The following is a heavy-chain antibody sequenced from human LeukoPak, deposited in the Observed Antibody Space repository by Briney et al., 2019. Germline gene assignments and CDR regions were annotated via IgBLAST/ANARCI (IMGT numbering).Heavy chain of an antibody. CDR2: ISSGSSTI. J-gene: IGHJ4*02. V-gene: IGHV3-48*01. Sequence: GGSLRLSCAASGFTFSSNSMNWVRQAPGKGLEWVSYISSGSSTIYFADSVKGRFTISRDNAKNSLFLQMNSLRAEDTAVYYCARDLDGYSSGWSLWGQGTLVTVSS. CDR1: GFTFSSNS. D-gene: IGHD6-19*01. CDR3: ARDLDGYSSGWSL.